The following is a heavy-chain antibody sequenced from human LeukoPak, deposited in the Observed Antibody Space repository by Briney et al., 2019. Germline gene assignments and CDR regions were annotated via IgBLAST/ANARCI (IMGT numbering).Heavy chain of an antibody. CDR3: ARDQAAADPPVPFDY. Sequence: ASVKVSCKASGYTFTSYAMNWVRQAPGQGLEWMGWINTNTGNPTYAQGFTGRFVFSLDTSVSTAYLQISSLKAEDTAVYYCARDQAAADPPVPFDYWGQGTLVTVSS. CDR1: GYTFTSYA. D-gene: IGHD6-13*01. V-gene: IGHV7-4-1*02. CDR2: INTNTGNP. J-gene: IGHJ4*02.